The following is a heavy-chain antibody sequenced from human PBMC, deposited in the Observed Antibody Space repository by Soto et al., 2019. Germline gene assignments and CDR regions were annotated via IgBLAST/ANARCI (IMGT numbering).Heavy chain of an antibody. Sequence: SETLSLTCTVSGDSISGGASFWSWIRQPPGKGLEWIANVYYSGSSYYNPSLKSRLTISVDTSKNQFSLQLKAMTAADTAVYYCAKLSCTSSTCYFPGWFDPWGQGTLVTVSS. V-gene: IGHV4-31*03. CDR3: AKLSCTSSTCYFPGWFDP. D-gene: IGHD2-2*01. CDR2: VYYSGSS. J-gene: IGHJ5*02. CDR1: GDSISGGASF.